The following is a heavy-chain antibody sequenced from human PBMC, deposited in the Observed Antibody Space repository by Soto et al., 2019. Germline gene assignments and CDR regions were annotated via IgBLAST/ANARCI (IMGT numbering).Heavy chain of an antibody. Sequence: QVQLVQSGAEVKKPGSSVRVACKASGGSFRSYPISWVLQAPGQGLEWMGAIMAVFGTPTYAQRLQGRVTISADESTTTAYLDLSSLRSDDTAVSYCATSRGCYAAMEVWGQGTTVTVSS. CDR2: IMAVFGTP. V-gene: IGHV1-69*01. CDR1: GGSFRSYP. J-gene: IGHJ6*02. D-gene: IGHD3-16*01. CDR3: ATSRGCYAAMEV.